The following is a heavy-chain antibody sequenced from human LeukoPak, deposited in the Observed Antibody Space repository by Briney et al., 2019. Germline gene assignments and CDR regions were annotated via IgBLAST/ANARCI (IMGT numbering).Heavy chain of an antibody. V-gene: IGHV3-30-3*01. CDR1: GFTFSSYA. Sequence: GGSLRLSCAASGFTFSSYAMHWVRQAPGKGLEWVAVISYDGSNKYYADSVKGRFTISRDNSKNTLYLQMNSLRAEDTAVYYCARESRPKYYYDSSGYFDYWGQGTLVTVSS. D-gene: IGHD3-22*01. J-gene: IGHJ4*02. CDR2: ISYDGSNK. CDR3: ARESRPKYYYDSSGYFDY.